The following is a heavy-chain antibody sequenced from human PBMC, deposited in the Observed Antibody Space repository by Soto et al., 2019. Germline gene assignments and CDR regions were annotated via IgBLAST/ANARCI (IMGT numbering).Heavy chain of an antibody. CDR2: IYYSGST. D-gene: IGHD2-15*01. Sequence: SETLSLTCTVSGGSVSSGSYYWSWIRQPPGKGLEWIGYIYYSGSTNYNPSLKSRVTISVDTSKNQFSLKLSSVTAADTAVYYCARCLVVAGRGGWFDPWGQGTLVTVSS. CDR1: GGSVSSGSYY. CDR3: ARCLVVAGRGGWFDP. J-gene: IGHJ5*02. V-gene: IGHV4-61*01.